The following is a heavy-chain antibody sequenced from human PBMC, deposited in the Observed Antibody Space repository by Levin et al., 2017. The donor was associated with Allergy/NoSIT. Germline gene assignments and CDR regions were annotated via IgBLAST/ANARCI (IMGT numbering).Heavy chain of an antibody. J-gene: IGHJ4*02. CDR1: GYTFTSYD. CDR3: ARGPHYYGA. CDR2: MNPNSGNT. V-gene: IGHV1-8*01. D-gene: IGHD3-10*01. Sequence: GESLKISCKASGYTFTSYDINWVRQATGQGLEWMGWMNPNSGNTGYAQKFQGRVTMTRNTSISTAYMELSSLRSEDTAVYYCARGPHYYGAWGQGTLVTVSS.